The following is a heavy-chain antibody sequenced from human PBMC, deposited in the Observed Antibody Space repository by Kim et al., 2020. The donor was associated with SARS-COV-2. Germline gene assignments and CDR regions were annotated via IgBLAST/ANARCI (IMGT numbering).Heavy chain of an antibody. Sequence: ASVKVSCKVSGYTLTELSMHWVRQAPGKGLEWMGGFDPEDGETIYAQKFQGRVTMTEDTSTDTAYMELSSLRSEDTAVYYCATDLSRDYYYYYGMDVWGQGTTVTVSS. V-gene: IGHV1-24*01. CDR1: GYTLTELS. J-gene: IGHJ6*02. CDR2: FDPEDGET. CDR3: ATDLSRDYYYYYGMDV.